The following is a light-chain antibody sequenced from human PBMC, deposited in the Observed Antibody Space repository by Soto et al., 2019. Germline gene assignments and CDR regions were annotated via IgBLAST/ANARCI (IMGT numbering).Light chain of an antibody. CDR1: SSDVGSYNL. V-gene: IGLV2-23*01. Sequence: QSALTQPASVSGSPGQSITISCTGTSSDVGSYNLVSLYQHHPGKAPKLMIYEGSKRPSGVSNRFSGSKSGNTASLTISGLQAEDEADYYCCSYAGSSTPHVVFGGGTKLTVL. CDR3: CSYAGSSTPHVV. CDR2: EGS. J-gene: IGLJ2*01.